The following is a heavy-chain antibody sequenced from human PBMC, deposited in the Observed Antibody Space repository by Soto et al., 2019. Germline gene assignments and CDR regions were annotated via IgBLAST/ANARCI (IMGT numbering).Heavy chain of an antibody. CDR1: GFTFSSYA. J-gene: IGHJ3*02. CDR2: ISGSGGST. D-gene: IGHD3-9*01. Sequence: EVQLLESGGGLVQPGGSLRLSCAASGFTFSSYAMSWVRQAPGKGLEWVSAISGSGGSTYYADSVKGRFTISRDNSKNTLYLQMNSLRAEDTAVYYCARTYYDILTGYSDALDIWGQGTMVTVSS. V-gene: IGHV3-23*01. CDR3: ARTYYDILTGYSDALDI.